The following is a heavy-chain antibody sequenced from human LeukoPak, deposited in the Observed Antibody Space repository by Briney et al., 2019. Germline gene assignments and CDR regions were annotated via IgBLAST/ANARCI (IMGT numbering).Heavy chain of an antibody. CDR1: GGTFSSYA. CDR3: ARARDTAMVSYFDY. Sequence: AASVKVSCKASGGTFSSYAISWVRQAPGQGLEWMGGIIPIFGTANYAQKFQGRVTITADESTSTAYMELSSLRSEDTAVYYCARARDTAMVSYFDYWGQGTLVTVSS. J-gene: IGHJ4*02. D-gene: IGHD5-18*01. V-gene: IGHV1-69*13. CDR2: IIPIFGTA.